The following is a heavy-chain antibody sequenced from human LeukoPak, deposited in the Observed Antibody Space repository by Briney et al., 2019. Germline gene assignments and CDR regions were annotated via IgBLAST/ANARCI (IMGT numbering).Heavy chain of an antibody. J-gene: IGHJ5*02. V-gene: IGHV4-30-2*01. Sequence: SETLSLTCTVSGGSISSYSWSWIRQPPGKGLEWIGYIYHSGSTYYNPSLKSRVTISVDRSKNQFSLKLSSVTAADTAVYYCARALAYCGGDCYSHWFDPWGQGTLVTVSS. CDR2: IYHSGST. D-gene: IGHD2-21*02. CDR1: GGSISSYS. CDR3: ARALAYCGGDCYSHWFDP.